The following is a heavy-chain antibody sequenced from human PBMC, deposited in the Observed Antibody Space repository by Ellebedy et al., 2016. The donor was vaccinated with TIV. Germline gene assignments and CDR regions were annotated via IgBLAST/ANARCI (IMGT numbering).Heavy chain of an antibody. D-gene: IGHD3-3*01. CDR1: GGSISSSSYY. J-gene: IGHJ5*02. CDR2: MYYSGST. Sequence: SETLSLTCTVSGGSISSSSYYWGWIRQPPGKGLEWIGSMYYSGSTYYNPSLKSRVTISVDTAKNQFSLKLSSVTAADTAVYYCARHVGQRFLEWLGSHWFDPWGQGTLVTVSS. CDR3: ARHVGQRFLEWLGSHWFDP. V-gene: IGHV4-39*01.